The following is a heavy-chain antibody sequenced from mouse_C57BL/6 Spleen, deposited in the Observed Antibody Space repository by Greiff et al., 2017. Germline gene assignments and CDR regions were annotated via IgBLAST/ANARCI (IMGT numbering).Heavy chain of an antibody. D-gene: IGHD3-3*01. CDR3: ARGGLHWAMYY. CDR2: INPNNGGT. V-gene: IGHV1-26*01. Sequence: VQLRQSGPELVKPGASVKISCKASGYTFTDYYMNWVKQSPGKSLEWIGDINPNNGGTSYNQKFKGKATLTVDKSSSTAYMELSSLTSEDSAVYYCARGGLHWAMYYWGQGTSVTVSS. J-gene: IGHJ4*01. CDR1: GYTFTDYY.